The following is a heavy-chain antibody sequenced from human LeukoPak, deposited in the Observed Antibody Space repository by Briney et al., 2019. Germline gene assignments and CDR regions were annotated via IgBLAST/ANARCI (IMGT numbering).Heavy chain of an antibody. J-gene: IGHJ6*02. Sequence: PGGSLRLSCAASGFTFSNFPMSWVRQAPGKGLEWVANIKQDGSETYSVDSVKGRFTISRDNAKNSLYLQMNGLRVEDTAVFYCATYFYYGMDVWGQGTTVTVSS. CDR2: IKQDGSET. CDR3: ATYFYYGMDV. V-gene: IGHV3-7*01. CDR1: GFTFSNFP.